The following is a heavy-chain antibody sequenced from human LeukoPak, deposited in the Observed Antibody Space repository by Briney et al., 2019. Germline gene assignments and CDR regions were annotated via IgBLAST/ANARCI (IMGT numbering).Heavy chain of an antibody. J-gene: IGHJ5*02. CDR3: ARRYYDFWSGYSNNWFDP. Sequence: PSGSLRLSCAASGFTFSSYSMNWVRQPPGQGLEWIGSINYSWSTYYNPSLESRVTISVDMSKNQFSLKLSSVTAADTAVYYCARRYYDFWSGYSNNWFDPWGQGTLVTVSS. CDR1: GFTFSSYS. D-gene: IGHD3-3*01. CDR2: INYSWST. V-gene: IGHV4-39*07.